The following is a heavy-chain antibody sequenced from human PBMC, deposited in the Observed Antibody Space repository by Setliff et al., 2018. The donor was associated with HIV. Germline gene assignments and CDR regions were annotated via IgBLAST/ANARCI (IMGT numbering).Heavy chain of an antibody. J-gene: IGHJ5*02. CDR3: ARVASGYDYGWLDP. Sequence: GGSLRLSCAASGFTFSRYWMHWIRQAPGKGLVWVSRVDSDGSGTSYADSVKGRFTVSRDNAKNTLYLQMNSLRAEDTAVYYCARVASGYDYGWLDPWGQGTLVTVSS. CDR1: GFTFSRYW. CDR2: VDSDGSGT. D-gene: IGHD5-12*01. V-gene: IGHV3-74*01.